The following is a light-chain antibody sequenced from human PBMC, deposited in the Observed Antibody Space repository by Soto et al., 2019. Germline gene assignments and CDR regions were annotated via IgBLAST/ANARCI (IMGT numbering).Light chain of an antibody. J-gene: IGLJ3*02. CDR1: SGSVSTSYY. CDR2: STN. V-gene: IGLV8-61*01. CDR3: VLYMGSGIWV. Sequence: QTVVTQAPSFSVSPGGTVTLTCGLSSGSVSTSYYPSWYQQTPGQAPRTLIYSTNTRSSGVPDRFSGSILGNKAALTITGAQADDESDYYWVLYMGSGIWVFGGGTKLTVL.